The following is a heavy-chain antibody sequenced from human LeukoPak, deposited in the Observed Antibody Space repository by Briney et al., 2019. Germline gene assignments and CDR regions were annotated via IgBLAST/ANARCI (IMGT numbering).Heavy chain of an antibody. CDR2: IYDSGST. CDR3: ARHYGP. D-gene: IGHD3-10*01. J-gene: IGHJ5*02. CDR1: GFTVGSSY. V-gene: IGHV4-39*01. Sequence: GSLRLSCVVSGFTVGSSYMSWVRQAPGKGLEWIGSIYDSGSTNYNPSLKSRVTISVDTSKNQFSLKLNSVTAADTAVYYCARHYGPWGQGTLVTVSS.